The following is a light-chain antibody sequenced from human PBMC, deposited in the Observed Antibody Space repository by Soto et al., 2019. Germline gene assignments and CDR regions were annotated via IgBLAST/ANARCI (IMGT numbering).Light chain of an antibody. V-gene: IGKV3-15*01. CDR2: GAS. CDR3: QQYHNWPPYT. J-gene: IGKJ5*01. CDR1: QSVSSN. Sequence: EIVFTQSPCTLSLSPGERATLSCRASQSVSSNLAWYQQRPGQAPRLLIYGASNRATGIPARFSGSGSGTEFTLTISSLQSEDFAIYYCQQYHNWPPYTFGQGTRLEIK.